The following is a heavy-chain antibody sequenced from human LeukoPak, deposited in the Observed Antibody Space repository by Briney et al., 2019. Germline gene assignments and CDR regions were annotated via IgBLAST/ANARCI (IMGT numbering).Heavy chain of an antibody. CDR1: GFTFSSYG. J-gene: IGHJ6*03. V-gene: IGHV3-33*01. Sequence: GGSLLLSCAAAGFTFSSYGMRGGRQAPGKGLEWVAVIWYDGSNKYYADSVEGRFTISRDNSKNTLYLQMPSLRAEDTAVYYCARDGMVVVPAATHYYYYYYMDVWGKGTTVTVSS. CDR2: IWYDGSNK. D-gene: IGHD2-2*01. CDR3: ARDGMVVVPAATHYYYYYYMDV.